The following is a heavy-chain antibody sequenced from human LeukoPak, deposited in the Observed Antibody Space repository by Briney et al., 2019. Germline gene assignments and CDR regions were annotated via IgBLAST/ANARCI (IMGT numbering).Heavy chain of an antibody. CDR2: IWSDGSNK. Sequence: GGSLRLSCAASGFTFSSYGMHWVRQAPGKGLGWVAVIWSDGSNKYYTDSVRGRFTLSRDNSKNTLYLQMNSLRAEDTAVYYCAKSGLSSGWYPYDNWGQGALVTVSS. D-gene: IGHD6-19*01. V-gene: IGHV3-33*08. CDR1: GFTFSSYG. CDR3: AKSGLSSGWYPYDN. J-gene: IGHJ4*02.